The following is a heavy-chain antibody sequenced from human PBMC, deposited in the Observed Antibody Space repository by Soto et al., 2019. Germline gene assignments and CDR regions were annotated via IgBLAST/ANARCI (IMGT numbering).Heavy chain of an antibody. CDR2: ISHDGAST. J-gene: IGHJ1*01. CDR1: GFTFSTYV. V-gene: IGHV3-30-3*01. Sequence: QVQLVESGGGVVQPGRSLRLSCAASGFTFSTYVIHWVRQAPGKGLEWVAGISHDGASTNYADYVKGRFTISRDNSKNTLYMEMSSLRPEDTAVYYCAREDESSGHAGTFQLWGQGTLVTV. CDR3: AREDESSGHAGTFQL. D-gene: IGHD3-22*01.